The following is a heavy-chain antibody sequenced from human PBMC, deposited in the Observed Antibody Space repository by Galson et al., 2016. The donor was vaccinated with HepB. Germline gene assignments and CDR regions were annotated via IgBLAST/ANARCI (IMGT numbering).Heavy chain of an antibody. CDR1: GGSFYSYG. V-gene: IGHV1-69*13. J-gene: IGHJ4*02. D-gene: IGHD3-22*01. CDR3: ARGEEQIVVATFDY. Sequence: SVKVSCKVSGGSFYSYGLSWVRQAPGQGLEWMGGIIPMFGTPNCAQKFQDRVTTTADESTSTAYMELSSLRSDDTAVYYCARGEEQIVVATFDYWGQGTLFTVSS. CDR2: IIPMFGTP.